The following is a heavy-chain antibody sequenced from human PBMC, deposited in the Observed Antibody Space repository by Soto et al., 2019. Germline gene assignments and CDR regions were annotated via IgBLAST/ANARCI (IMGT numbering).Heavy chain of an antibody. CDR1: GFTFSSFG. V-gene: IGHV3-30*18. Sequence: GGSLRLSCAASGFTFSSFGIHWVRQAPGRGLEWVAVISFDGDIKYYADSVKGRFTISRDNSKNTVYLQMNSLRGEDTAVYYCAKDLTKAPADHNYYYYGMDVWGEGTTVTVSP. CDR3: AKDLTKAPADHNYYYYGMDV. J-gene: IGHJ6*04. CDR2: ISFDGDIK. D-gene: IGHD6-13*01.